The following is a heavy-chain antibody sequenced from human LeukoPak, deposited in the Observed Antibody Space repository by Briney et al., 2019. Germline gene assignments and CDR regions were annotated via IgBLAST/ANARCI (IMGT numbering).Heavy chain of an antibody. CDR1: GGSFSGYY. CDR3: ASSYSSSWDYFDY. Sequence: KTSETLSLTCAVYGGSFSGYYWSWIRQPPGKGLEWIGEINHSGSTNYNPSLKSRVTISVDTSKNQFSLKLSSVTAADTAVYYCASSYSSSWDYFDYWGQGTLVTVSS. J-gene: IGHJ4*02. D-gene: IGHD6-13*01. CDR2: INHSGST. V-gene: IGHV4-34*01.